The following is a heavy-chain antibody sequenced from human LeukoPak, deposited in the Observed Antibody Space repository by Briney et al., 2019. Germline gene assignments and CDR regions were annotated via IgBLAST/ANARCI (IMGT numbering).Heavy chain of an antibody. Sequence: PSETLSLTCTVSGYSISSGYYWGWIRQPPGKGLEWIGSIYHSGSTYYNPSLKSRVTISVDTSKNQFSLKLSSVTAADTAVYYCARETTYYYDSSGYYYERAEYFQHWGQGTLVTVSS. CDR2: IYHSGST. J-gene: IGHJ1*01. V-gene: IGHV4-38-2*02. CDR1: GYSISSGYY. CDR3: ARETTYYYDSSGYYYERAEYFQH. D-gene: IGHD3-22*01.